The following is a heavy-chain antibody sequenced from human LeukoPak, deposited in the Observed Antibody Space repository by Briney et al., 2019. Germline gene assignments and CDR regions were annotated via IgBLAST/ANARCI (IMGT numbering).Heavy chain of an antibody. CDR3: ARVLAGYGSSVRHFVY. CDR1: GYTFTSYG. V-gene: IGHV1-18*01. J-gene: IGHJ4*02. CDR2: INAYNGNT. D-gene: IGHD1-26*01. Sequence: ASVKVSCKASGYTFTSYGISWVRQAPGQGLEWMGWINAYNGNTNYAQKLQGRVTMTTDTSTSTAYMELSSLRSDDTAVYYCARVLAGYGSSVRHFVYWGQGTLVTVS.